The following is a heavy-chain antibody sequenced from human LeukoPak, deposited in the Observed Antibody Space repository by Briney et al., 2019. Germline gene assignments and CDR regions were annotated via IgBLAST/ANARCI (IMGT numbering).Heavy chain of an antibody. Sequence: GASVRVSCKTSGYTFTNYGLSWVRQAPGQGLEWMGWISPYNVNTHYAQKFQGRVTVTADTSTSTAYMELRSLTSDDTAVYYCTRTVLDCTHGVCYDYWAREPWSPSPQ. J-gene: IGHJ4*02. CDR2: ISPYNVNT. CDR1: GYTFTNYG. D-gene: IGHD2-8*01. CDR3: TRTVLDCTHGVCYDY. V-gene: IGHV1-18*01.